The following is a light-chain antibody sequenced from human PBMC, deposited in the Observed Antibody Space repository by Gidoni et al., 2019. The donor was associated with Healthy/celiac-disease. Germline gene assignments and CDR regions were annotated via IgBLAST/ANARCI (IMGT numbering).Light chain of an antibody. CDR1: QDISNY. Sequence: DIQMTQSPSYLSASVGDRVTLTFQASQDISNYLNRYQPKPGKAPQLLLYDASNLETGVPSRFNGIGSGTDFTFTISSLQPEDIATYYCQQYDNLPVTFGQGTRLEIK. V-gene: IGKV1-33*01. CDR3: QQYDNLPVT. CDR2: DAS. J-gene: IGKJ5*01.